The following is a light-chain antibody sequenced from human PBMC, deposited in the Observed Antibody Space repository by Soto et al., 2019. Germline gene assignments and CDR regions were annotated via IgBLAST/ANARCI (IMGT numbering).Light chain of an antibody. Sequence: QSVLTQPPSASGTPGQRVTISCSGSSSNIGSNTVNWYQQLPGPAPKLLIYSSHHPPSGLPDRFSGSKSGTSASLAISGLQSEDEADYYCAAWDDSLNGPVFGTGTKFTVL. CDR3: AAWDDSLNGPV. V-gene: IGLV1-44*01. CDR2: SSH. CDR1: SSNIGSNT. J-gene: IGLJ1*01.